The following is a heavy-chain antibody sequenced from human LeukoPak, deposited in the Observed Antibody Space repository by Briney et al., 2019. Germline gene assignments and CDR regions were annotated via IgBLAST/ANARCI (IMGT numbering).Heavy chain of an antibody. CDR2: ITGSSSYI. CDR3: ARGLGSSWYSPDY. J-gene: IGHJ4*02. D-gene: IGHD6-13*01. V-gene: IGHV3-21*01. CDR1: GFTFSSYS. Sequence: GGSLRLSCAASGFTFSSYSMNWVRQAPGKGLEWVSSITGSSSYIYYADLVKGRFTISRDNAKNSLHLQINSLRAEDTAVYYCARGLGSSWYSPDYWGQGTLVTVSS.